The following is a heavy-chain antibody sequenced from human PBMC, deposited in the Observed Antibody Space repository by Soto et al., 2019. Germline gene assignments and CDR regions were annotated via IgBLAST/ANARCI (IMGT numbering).Heavy chain of an antibody. V-gene: IGHV3-7*01. CDR2: IKQDGSEK. CDR3: ARDTLGGYDSLDY. CDR1: GFTFSSYW. D-gene: IGHD5-12*01. J-gene: IGHJ4*02. Sequence: GGSLRLSCAASGFTFSSYWMSWVRQAPGKGLEWVANIKQDGSEKYYVDSVKGRFTISRDNAKNSLYLQMNSLRAEDTAVYYCARDTLGGYDSLDYWGQGTLVTVSS.